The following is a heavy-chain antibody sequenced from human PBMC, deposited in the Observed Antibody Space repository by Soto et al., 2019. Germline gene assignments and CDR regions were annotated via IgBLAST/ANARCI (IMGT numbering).Heavy chain of an antibody. Sequence: ASVKVSCKASAYTFSNYYIHWMRQAPGQGPEWMGVVKPRSGTTTYAQKFQDRVTISRDTSTTTVYTELSSLRSDDTAVYYCARELWPEVVANVGYSGLDVWGQGTTVTVS. CDR3: ARELWPEVVANVGYSGLDV. CDR2: VKPRSGTT. J-gene: IGHJ6*02. V-gene: IGHV1-46*01. D-gene: IGHD3-22*01. CDR1: AYTFSNYY.